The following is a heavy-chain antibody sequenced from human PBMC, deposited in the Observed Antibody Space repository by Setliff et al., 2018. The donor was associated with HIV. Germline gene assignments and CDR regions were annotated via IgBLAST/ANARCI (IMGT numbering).Heavy chain of an antibody. V-gene: IGHV4-34*01. J-gene: IGHJ4*01. CDR2: INHSGST. CDR3: ARGRDYTGSWFRPFYLDF. CDR1: GGSFSAYH. Sequence: PETLSPTCAVYGGSFSAYHWSWIRQTPGKGLEWLGEINHSGSTAYNLALESRVSMSIDTSKNQFSLKLTSVTAADTAIYYCARGRDYTGSWFRPFYLDFWGHGKLVTVSS. D-gene: IGHD3-3*01.